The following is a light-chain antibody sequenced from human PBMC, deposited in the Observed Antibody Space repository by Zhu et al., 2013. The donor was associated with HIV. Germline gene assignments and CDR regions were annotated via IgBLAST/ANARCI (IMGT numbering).Light chain of an antibody. V-gene: IGKV4-1*01. J-gene: IGKJ2*03. CDR1: QSVLYSSNNKNY. Sequence: DIVMTQSPDSLAVSLGERATINCKSSQSVLYSSNNKNYLAWYQQKPGQPPKLLLYWASTRESGVPDRFSGSGSGTDFTLTISSLQAEDVAVYYCQQYYSNPPSFGQGTKLEIK. CDR3: QQYYSNPPS. CDR2: WAS.